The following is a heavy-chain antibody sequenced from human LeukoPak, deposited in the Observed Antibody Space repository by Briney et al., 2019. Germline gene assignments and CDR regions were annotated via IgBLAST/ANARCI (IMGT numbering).Heavy chain of an antibody. CDR3: ARDTIAAADTAFGY. D-gene: IGHD6-13*01. V-gene: IGHV3-11*01. CDR1: GFTFSDYY. J-gene: IGHJ4*02. CDR2: ISSSGSTI. Sequence: RGSLRLSCAASGFTFSDYYMSWIRQAPGKGLEWVSYISSSGSTIYYADSVKGRFTISRDNAKNSLYLQMNSLRAEDTAVYYCARDTIAAADTAFGYWGQGTLVTVSS.